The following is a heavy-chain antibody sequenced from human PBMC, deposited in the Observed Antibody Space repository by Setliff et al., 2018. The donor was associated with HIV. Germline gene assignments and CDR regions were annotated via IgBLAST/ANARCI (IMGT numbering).Heavy chain of an antibody. D-gene: IGHD1-26*01. V-gene: IGHV4-34*10. CDR2: INHSGST. J-gene: IGHJ6*03. CDR1: GGSFSGYY. Sequence: CAVYGGSFSGYYWSWIRQPPGKGLEWIGEINHSGSTNYNPSLKSRVTMSVNTSKHQFYLKLTSVTAADTAIYFCARAPEVVGATRLYYYYMDVWGKGTTVTV. CDR3: ARAPEVVGATRLYYYYMDV.